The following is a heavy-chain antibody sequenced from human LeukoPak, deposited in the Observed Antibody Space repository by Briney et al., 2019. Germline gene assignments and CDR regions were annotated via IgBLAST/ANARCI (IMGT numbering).Heavy chain of an antibody. D-gene: IGHD3-22*01. CDR2: ISYDGSNK. CDR1: GFTFSSYA. CDR3: ARGYYYDSSGYYFRYFDY. Sequence: GGSLRLSCAASGFTFSSYAMHWVRQAPGKGLEWVAVISYDGSNKYYADSVKGRFTISRDNSKNTLYLQMNSLRAEDTAAYYCARGYYYDSSGYYFRYFDYWGQGTLVTVSS. V-gene: IGHV3-30*04. J-gene: IGHJ4*02.